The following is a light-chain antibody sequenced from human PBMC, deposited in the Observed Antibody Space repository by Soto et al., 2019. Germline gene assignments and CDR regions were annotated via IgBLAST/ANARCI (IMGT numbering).Light chain of an antibody. CDR1: SSDVGSYNL. Sequence: QPVLTQPASVSGSPGQSITISCTGTSSDVGSYNLVSWYQQHPGKAPKLMIYEVSKRPSGVSNRFSGSKSGNTASLTISGLQAEDEADYYCCSYAGSSTFVVFGGGTKLTVL. J-gene: IGLJ2*01. CDR2: EVS. V-gene: IGLV2-23*02. CDR3: CSYAGSSTFVV.